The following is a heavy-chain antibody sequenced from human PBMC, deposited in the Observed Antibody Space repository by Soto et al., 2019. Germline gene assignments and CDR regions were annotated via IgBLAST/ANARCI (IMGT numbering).Heavy chain of an antibody. J-gene: IGHJ6*02. CDR3: ARGTDYYYGMDV. V-gene: IGHV4-30-2*01. CDR2: IYHSGST. D-gene: IGHD4-17*01. Sequence: SETLSLTCAFSGGSISSGGYSLSWIRQPPGKGLEWIGYIYHSGSTYYNPSLKSRVTISVDRSKNQFSLKLSSVTAADTAVYYCARGTDYYYGMDVWGQGTTVTVSS. CDR1: GGSISSGGYS.